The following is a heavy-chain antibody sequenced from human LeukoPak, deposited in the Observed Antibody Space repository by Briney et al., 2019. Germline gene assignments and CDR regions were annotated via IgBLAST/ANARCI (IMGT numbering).Heavy chain of an antibody. J-gene: IGHJ4*02. CDR3: TRGGGAFCGGVCYRNFDY. Sequence: PGGSLRLSCAASGFTVSSSYMSWVRQAPGKGLEWVSVIYAGGSTYYAGSVKGRFTISRDNSQNALYLQMNGLRDEDTAVYYCTRGGGAFCGGVCYRNFDYWGQGILVTVSS. D-gene: IGHD2-21*02. CDR2: IYAGGST. V-gene: IGHV3-66*02. CDR1: GFTVSSSY.